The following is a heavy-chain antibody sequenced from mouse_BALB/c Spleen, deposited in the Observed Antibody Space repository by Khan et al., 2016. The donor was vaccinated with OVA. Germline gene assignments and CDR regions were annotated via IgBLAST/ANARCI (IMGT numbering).Heavy chain of an antibody. CDR3: AINYYGSSFYFDY. J-gene: IGHJ2*02. CDR1: GFSLTDYG. CDR2: IWGDGST. D-gene: IGHD1-1*01. Sequence: QVQLKESGPGLVAPSQSLSITCTVSGFSLTDYGVNWVRQPPGKGLEWLGVIWGDGSTEYNSALKSRLSISRDNSRNQVFFQINSMDTDDTARYDCAINYYGSSFYFDYWGRGTSLTVSS. V-gene: IGHV2-6-7*01.